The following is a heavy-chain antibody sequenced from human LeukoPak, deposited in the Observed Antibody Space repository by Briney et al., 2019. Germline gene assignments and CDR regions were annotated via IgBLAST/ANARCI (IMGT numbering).Heavy chain of an antibody. CDR3: ARRMAAIGSYGMDV. J-gene: IGHJ6*02. CDR2: ISSGGSSI. CDR1: GFTFSSYE. D-gene: IGHD5-24*01. V-gene: IGHV3-48*03. Sequence: GGSLRLSCAASGFTFSSYEMNWVRQAPGKGLEWTSYISSGGSSIYYADSVKGRFTISRDSAKNSLYLQMNNLRAEDTAAYYCARRMAAIGSYGMDVWGQGTTVTVSS.